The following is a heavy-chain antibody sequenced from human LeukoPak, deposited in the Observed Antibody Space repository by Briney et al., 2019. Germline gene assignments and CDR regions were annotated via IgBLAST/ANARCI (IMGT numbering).Heavy chain of an antibody. CDR2: IYYSGST. J-gene: IGHJ5*02. D-gene: IGHD6-19*01. CDR1: RGSISSYY. Sequence: KPSETLSLTCTVSRGSISSYYWSWIRQPPGKGLEWIGYIYYSGSTNYNPSLKSRVAISVDTSKNQFSLKLSSVTAADTAVYYCARVGRQWLVDVYWFDPWGQGTLVTVSS. CDR3: ARVGRQWLVDVYWFDP. V-gene: IGHV4-59*01.